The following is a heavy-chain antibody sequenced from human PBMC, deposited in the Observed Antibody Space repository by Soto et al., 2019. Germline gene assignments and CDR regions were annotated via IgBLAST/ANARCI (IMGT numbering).Heavy chain of an antibody. CDR3: AKGDCSGGRCYRGFDY. J-gene: IGHJ4*02. V-gene: IGHV3-23*01. Sequence: GGSLRLSCAASGLTFSSYDMNWVRQAPGKGLEWVSGVSASGSTTSYADSAKGRFTISRDNAKNTVFLQMTGLRAEDTAVYFCAKGDCSGGRCYRGFDYWGQGTLVTAPQ. CDR1: GLTFSSYD. CDR2: VSASGSTT. D-gene: IGHD2-15*01.